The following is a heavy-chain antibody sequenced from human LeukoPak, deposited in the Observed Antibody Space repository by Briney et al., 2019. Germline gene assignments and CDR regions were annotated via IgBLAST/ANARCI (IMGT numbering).Heavy chain of an antibody. Sequence: GGSLRLPCAASGFTFSSYWMSWVRQAPGKGLEWVANIKQDGSEKYYVDSVKGRFIISRDNAKNSLYLQMNSLRVEDTAVYYCAGGGLRLLEWLSPFDYWGQGTLVTVSS. CDR3: AGGGLRLLEWLSPFDY. CDR2: IKQDGSEK. D-gene: IGHD3-3*01. J-gene: IGHJ4*02. CDR1: GFTFSSYW. V-gene: IGHV3-7*01.